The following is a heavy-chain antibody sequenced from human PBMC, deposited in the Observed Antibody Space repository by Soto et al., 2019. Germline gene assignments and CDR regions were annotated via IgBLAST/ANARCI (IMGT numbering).Heavy chain of an antibody. CDR3: ARGRYYADSEYGMDV. CDR1: GFTFSQYW. J-gene: IGHJ6*02. V-gene: IGHV3-74*01. CDR2: IKRDGSFT. D-gene: IGHD4-17*01. Sequence: GGSLRLSCAASGFTFSQYWMHWVRQAPGKGLVWVSRIKRDGSFTTYADSVKGRFTISRDNAKNTLYLQMNSLRAEDTAVYYCARGRYYADSEYGMDVWGQGTTVTVSS.